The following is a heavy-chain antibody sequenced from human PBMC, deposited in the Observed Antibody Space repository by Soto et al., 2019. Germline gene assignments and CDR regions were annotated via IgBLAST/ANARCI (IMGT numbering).Heavy chain of an antibody. CDR2: IYYSGCT. CDR1: AGSISSGGYY. D-gene: IGHD5-18*01. V-gene: IGHV4-31*03. CDR3: ARARGGYSPVRGYNWFDA. J-gene: IGHJ5*02. Sequence: PSVTLSRTCSLSAGSISSGGYYWSWNRQHPGQGLERLGFIYYSGCTYYNPSLKMRPTISVGTSKNQFSLKLTSVTAAATAVACCARARGGYSPVRGYNWFDAWREGTVVT.